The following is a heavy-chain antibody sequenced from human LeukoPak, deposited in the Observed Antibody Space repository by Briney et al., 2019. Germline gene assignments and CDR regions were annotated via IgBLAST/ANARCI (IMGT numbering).Heavy chain of an antibody. CDR2: IGSNSSTI. CDR1: GFTFSSYS. Sequence: GGSLRLSCATSGFTFSSYSMNWVRQAPGKGLEWISYIGSNSSTIYYADSVKGRFTISRDNSKNSLYLQMNSLRTEDTALYYCAKDDNTAEAEGFFDYWGQGTLVTVSS. CDR3: AKDDNTAEAEGFFDY. V-gene: IGHV3-48*04. J-gene: IGHJ4*02. D-gene: IGHD5-18*01.